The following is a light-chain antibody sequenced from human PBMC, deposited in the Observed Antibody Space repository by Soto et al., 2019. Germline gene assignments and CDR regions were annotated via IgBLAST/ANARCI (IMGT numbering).Light chain of an antibody. Sequence: QAVLTQPPSASGTPGQRVTISCSGSSSNIGSNTVNWYQQLPGTAPKLLIYSNNQRPSGVPDLFSGSKSGTSASLAISGLQSEDEADYYCAAWDDSLNGAGVFGTGTKVTVL. J-gene: IGLJ1*01. CDR2: SNN. CDR3: AAWDDSLNGAGV. V-gene: IGLV1-44*01. CDR1: SSNIGSNT.